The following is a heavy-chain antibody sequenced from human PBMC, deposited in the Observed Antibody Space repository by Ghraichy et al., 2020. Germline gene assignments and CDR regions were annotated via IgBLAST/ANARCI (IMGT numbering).Heavy chain of an antibody. CDR1: GFTFNDYA. Sequence: GGSLRLSCVGSGFTFNDYAMGWVRQAPGKGLEWVSVISGSGGRAFYADSVKGRCTISRDNSKNTLYLQMNSLRAEDTATYYCAKYRSTVMIPVVGELGVGLGTWGQGTLVTVSS. D-gene: IGHD7-27*01. V-gene: IGHV3-23*01. CDR2: ISGSGGRA. J-gene: IGHJ5*02. CDR3: AKYRSTVMIPVVGELGVGLGT.